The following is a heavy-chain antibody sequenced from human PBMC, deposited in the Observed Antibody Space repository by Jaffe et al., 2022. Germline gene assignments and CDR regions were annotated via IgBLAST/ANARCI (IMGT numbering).Heavy chain of an antibody. CDR2: IYYSGST. D-gene: IGHD4-17*01. CDR1: GGSISSYY. J-gene: IGHJ3*02. Sequence: QVQLQESGPGLVKPSETLSLTCTVSGGSISSYYWSWIRQPPGKGLEWIGYIYYSGSTNYNPSLKSRVTISVDTSKNQFSLKLSSVTAADTAVYYCARVRVPSTVSFREYDAFDIWGQGTMVTVSS. V-gene: IGHV4-59*01. CDR3: ARVRVPSTVSFREYDAFDI.